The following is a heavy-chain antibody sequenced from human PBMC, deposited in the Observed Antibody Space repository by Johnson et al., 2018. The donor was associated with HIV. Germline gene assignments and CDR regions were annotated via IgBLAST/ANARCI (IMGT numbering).Heavy chain of an antibody. Sequence: VQLVESGGGLVQPGGPLRLSCAASGFTVSSNYMSWVRQAPGKGLEWVGRIKSKIDGGTTDYVAPVKGRFTISRDDSKKTLYLQMNSLRAEDTAVYYCATCSDQVLLGGDAFDIWGQGTMVTVSS. V-gene: IGHV3-15*01. CDR2: IKSKIDGGTT. J-gene: IGHJ3*02. CDR1: GFTVSSNY. D-gene: IGHD3-16*01. CDR3: ATCSDQVLLGGDAFDI.